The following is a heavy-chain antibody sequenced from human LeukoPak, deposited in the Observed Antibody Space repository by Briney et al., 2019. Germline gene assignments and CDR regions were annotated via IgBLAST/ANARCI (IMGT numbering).Heavy chain of an antibody. CDR2: IYYSGST. CDR3: ARDLEAAAGTWYFDL. V-gene: IGHV4-30-4*01. D-gene: IGHD6-13*01. J-gene: IGHJ2*01. CDR1: GGSISSGDYY. Sequence: PSETLSLTCTVSGGSISSGDYYWSWIRQPPGKGLEWIGYIYYSGSTYYNPSLKGRVTISVDTSKNQFSLKLSSVTAADTAVYYCARDLEAAAGTWYFDLWGRGTLVTVSS.